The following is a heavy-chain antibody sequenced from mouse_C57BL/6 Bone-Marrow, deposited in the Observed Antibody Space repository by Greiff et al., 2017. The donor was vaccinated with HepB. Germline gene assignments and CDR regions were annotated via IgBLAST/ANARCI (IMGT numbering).Heavy chain of an antibody. CDR2: IDPSDSYT. V-gene: IGHV1-50*01. D-gene: IGHD2-4*01. CDR3: ARWDYDYDGAMDY. Sequence: QVQLQQPGAELVKPGASVKLSCKASGYTFTSYWMQWVKQRPGQGLEWIGEIDPSDSYTNYNHKFKGKATLTVDTSSSTAYMQLSSLTSEDSAVYYCARWDYDYDGAMDYWGQGTSVTVSS. CDR1: GYTFTSYW. J-gene: IGHJ4*01.